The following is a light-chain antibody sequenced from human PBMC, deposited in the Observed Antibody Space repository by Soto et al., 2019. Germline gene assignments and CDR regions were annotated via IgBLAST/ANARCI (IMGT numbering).Light chain of an antibody. CDR1: SSNIGAGYD. Sequence: HSVLTQPPSVSGAPGQRVTISCTGSSSNIGAGYDVHWYQQLPGTAPKLLIYGNSNRPSGVPDRFSGSKSGTSASLAITGLQAEAEADYYCQSYDSSLSGVVFGGGTKLTVL. CDR3: QSYDSSLSGVV. V-gene: IGLV1-40*01. CDR2: GNS. J-gene: IGLJ2*01.